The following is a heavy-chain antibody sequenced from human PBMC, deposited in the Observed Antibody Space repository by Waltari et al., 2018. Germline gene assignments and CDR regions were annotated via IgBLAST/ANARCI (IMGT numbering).Heavy chain of an antibody. J-gene: IGHJ4*02. CDR1: GYTFTGYY. CDR2: INPNSGGT. Sequence: QVQLVQSGAEVKKPGASVKVSCKASGYTFTGYYMHWVRQAPGQGLEWMGWINPNSGGTNYAQKFQGRVTRTRDTSISTAYMERSRLRSDDTAVYYCARDRPLLYYDFWSGYSYWGQGTLVTVSS. CDR3: ARDRPLLYYDFWSGYSY. V-gene: IGHV1-2*02. D-gene: IGHD3-3*01.